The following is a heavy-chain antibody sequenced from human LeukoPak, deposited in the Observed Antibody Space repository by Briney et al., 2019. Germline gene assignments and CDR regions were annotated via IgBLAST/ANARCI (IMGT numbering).Heavy chain of an antibody. D-gene: IGHD5-24*01. CDR2: MNPNSGNT. V-gene: IGHV1-8*02. CDR3: ARGGDGYNLVSYGMDV. CDR1: GYTFTSYG. J-gene: IGHJ6*02. Sequence: ASVKVSCKASGYTFTSYGINWVRQATGQGLEWMGWMNPNSGNTGYTQKFQGRVTMTRNTSINTAYMELSSLRSEDTAVYYCARGGDGYNLVSYGMDVWGQGTTVTVSS.